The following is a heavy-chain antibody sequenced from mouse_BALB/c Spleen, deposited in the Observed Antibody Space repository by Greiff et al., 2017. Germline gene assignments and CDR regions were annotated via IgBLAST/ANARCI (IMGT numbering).Heavy chain of an antibody. CDR1: GFNIKDTY. Sequence: EVQLQQSGAELVKPGASVKLSCTASGFNIKDTYMHWVKQRPEQGLEWIGRIDPANGNTKYDPKFQGKATITADTSSNTAYLQLSSLTSEDTAVYYCARGIYYGNYWFAYWGQGTLVTVSA. CDR3: ARGIYYGNYWFAY. V-gene: IGHV14-3*02. D-gene: IGHD2-1*01. J-gene: IGHJ3*01. CDR2: IDPANGNT.